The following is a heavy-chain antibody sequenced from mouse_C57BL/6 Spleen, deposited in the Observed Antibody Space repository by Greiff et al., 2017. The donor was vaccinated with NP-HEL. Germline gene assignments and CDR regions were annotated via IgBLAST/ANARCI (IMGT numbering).Heavy chain of an antibody. V-gene: IGHV1-69*01. Sequence: QVQLQQPGAELVMPGASVKLSCKASGYTFTSYWMHWVKQRPGQGLEWIGEIDPSDSYTNYNQKFKGKSTLTVDTSSSTAYMQLSSLTSEDSAVYYCARAFITTVVGDWYFDVWGTGTTVTVSS. J-gene: IGHJ1*03. CDR1: GYTFTSYW. CDR3: ARAFITTVVGDWYFDV. D-gene: IGHD1-1*01. CDR2: IDPSDSYT.